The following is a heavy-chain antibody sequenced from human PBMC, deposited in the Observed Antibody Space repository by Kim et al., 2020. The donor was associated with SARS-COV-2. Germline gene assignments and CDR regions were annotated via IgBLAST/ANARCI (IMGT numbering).Heavy chain of an antibody. CDR1: GFTFSSYA. CDR3: ARVLVDYYYGMDV. J-gene: IGHJ6*02. D-gene: IGHD1-26*01. Sequence: GGSLRLSCAASGFTFSSYAMHWVRQAPGKGLEWVAVISYDGSNKYYADSVKGRFTISRDNSKNTLYLQMNSLRAEDTAVYYCARVLVDYYYGMDVWGQGTMVTVSS. CDR2: ISYDGSNK. V-gene: IGHV3-30*04.